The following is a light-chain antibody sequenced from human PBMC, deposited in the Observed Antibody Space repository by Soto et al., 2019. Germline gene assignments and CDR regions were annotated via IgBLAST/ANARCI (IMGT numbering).Light chain of an antibody. CDR3: QQYNSYSRT. J-gene: IGKJ1*01. CDR1: QSISSW. V-gene: IGKV1-5*03. CDR2: KAS. Sequence: DIQMAQSPSTLSASVGDRVTITCRASQSISSWLAWYQQKPGKAPNLLIYKASSLENGVRSRFSGSGSGTEFTLTISSLQPDDFATYYCQQYNSYSRTFGQGTKVEIK.